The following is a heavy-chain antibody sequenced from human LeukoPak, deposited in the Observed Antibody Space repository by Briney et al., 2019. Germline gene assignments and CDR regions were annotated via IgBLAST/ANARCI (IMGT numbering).Heavy chain of an antibody. Sequence: PSETLSLTCAVYGGSFSGYYWSWIRQPPGKGLEWIGEINHSGSTNCNPSLKSRVTISVDTSKNQFSLKLSSVTAADTAVYYCARASSGSYRGSAFDYWGQGTLVTVSS. D-gene: IGHD1-26*01. J-gene: IGHJ4*02. CDR2: INHSGST. CDR3: ARASSGSYRGSAFDY. CDR1: GGSFSGYY. V-gene: IGHV4-34*01.